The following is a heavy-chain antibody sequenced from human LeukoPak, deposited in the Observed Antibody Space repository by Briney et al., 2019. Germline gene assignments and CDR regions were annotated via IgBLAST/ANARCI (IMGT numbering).Heavy chain of an antibody. Sequence: PSETLSLTCTVSGSSIGTYYWSWIRQPAGKGLEWIGRIYTSGSTNYNPSLRSRVTMSVDTSKNQFSLRLSSVTAADSAVYYCATSLVGATSGPDCYLDSWGQGTLVTVFS. V-gene: IGHV4-4*07. CDR3: ATSLVGATSGPDCYLDS. D-gene: IGHD1-26*01. CDR2: IYTSGST. J-gene: IGHJ4*02. CDR1: GSSIGTYY.